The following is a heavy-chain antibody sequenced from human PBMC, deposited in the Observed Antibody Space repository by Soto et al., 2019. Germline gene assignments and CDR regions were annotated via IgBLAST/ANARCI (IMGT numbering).Heavy chain of an antibody. Sequence: EVQLLESGGGLMQPGGSLRLSCVASGFTFSSHAMSWVRQAPGKGLEWLSAITGSGASTYYADSVKGRFSISRDNSKNTLYLQLNSLRAEDTAVYYCAKSGIDYNYYYMDGWGKGTSVTVSS. V-gene: IGHV3-23*01. CDR3: AKSGIDYNYYYMDG. D-gene: IGHD3-10*01. J-gene: IGHJ6*03. CDR2: ITGSGAST. CDR1: GFTFSSHA.